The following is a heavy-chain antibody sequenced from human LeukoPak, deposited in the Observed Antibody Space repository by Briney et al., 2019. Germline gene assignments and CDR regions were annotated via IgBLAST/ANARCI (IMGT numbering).Heavy chain of an antibody. J-gene: IGHJ5*02. Sequence: IPSETLSLTCTVSGGSISSHYWSWIRQPAGKGLEWIGRIYSSGSTNYNPSLKSRVTMSVDTSKNQFSLKLSSVTAADTAVYYCARHYFKRVGIATRLGWFDPWGQGTLVTVSS. D-gene: IGHD6-6*01. CDR2: IYSSGST. CDR1: GGSISSHY. CDR3: ARHYFKRVGIATRLGWFDP. V-gene: IGHV4-4*07.